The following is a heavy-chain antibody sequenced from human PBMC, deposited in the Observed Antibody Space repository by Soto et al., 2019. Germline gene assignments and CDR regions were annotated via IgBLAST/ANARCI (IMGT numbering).Heavy chain of an antibody. Sequence: EVQLVESGGGLVQPGGSLRLSCVASGFTFRAYSMNWVRQAPGKGLEWISYSRTLHNTIYYADSVKGRFTISRDDAKNSLYLQMSSLRAEDTAVYYCARDQDYAFDIWGLGTTVTVSS. CDR1: GFTFRAYS. V-gene: IGHV3-48*01. CDR2: SRTLHNTI. J-gene: IGHJ3*02. CDR3: ARDQDYAFDI.